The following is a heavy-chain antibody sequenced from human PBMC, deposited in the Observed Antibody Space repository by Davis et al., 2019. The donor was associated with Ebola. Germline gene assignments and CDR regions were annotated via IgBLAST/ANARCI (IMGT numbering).Heavy chain of an antibody. D-gene: IGHD1-26*01. V-gene: IGHV4-34*01. CDR1: GGSFSGYY. CDR2: INHSGST. Sequence: PSETLSLTCAVYGGSFSGYYWSWIRQPPGKGLEWIGEINHSGSTNYNPSLKSRVTISVDTSKNQFSLKLSSVTAADTAVYYCARVRSGSYTTLGGYYYYYMDVWGKGTTVTVSS. CDR3: ARVRSGSYTTLGGYYYYYMDV. J-gene: IGHJ6*03.